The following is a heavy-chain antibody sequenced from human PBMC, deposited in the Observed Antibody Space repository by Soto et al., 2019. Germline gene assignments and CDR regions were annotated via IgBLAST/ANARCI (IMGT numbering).Heavy chain of an antibody. Sequence: ASVKVSCKASGYTFTSYAMHWVRQAPGQRLEWMGWINAGNGNTKYSQKFQGRVTITRDTSASTAYMELSSLRSEDTAVYYCAKDLEMITMLRGAPRGFDPSGQGTLVTVYS. J-gene: IGHJ5*02. CDR2: INAGNGNT. CDR1: GYTFTSYA. V-gene: IGHV1-3*01. CDR3: AKDLEMITMLRGAPRGFDP. D-gene: IGHD3-10*01.